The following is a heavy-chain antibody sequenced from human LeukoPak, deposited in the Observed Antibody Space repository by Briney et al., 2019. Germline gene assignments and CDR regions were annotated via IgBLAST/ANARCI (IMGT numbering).Heavy chain of an antibody. V-gene: IGHV4-39*07. CDR2: IYYSGST. J-gene: IGHJ5*02. D-gene: IGHD3-3*01. CDR3: ARDDHDFWSGYPNWFDP. CDR1: GGSISSSSYY. Sequence: SETLSLTCTVSGGSISSSSYYWGWIRQPPGKGLEWIGSIYYSGSTYYNPSLKSRVTISVDTSKNQFSLKLSSVTAADTAVYYCARDDHDFWSGYPNWFDPWGQGTLVTVSS.